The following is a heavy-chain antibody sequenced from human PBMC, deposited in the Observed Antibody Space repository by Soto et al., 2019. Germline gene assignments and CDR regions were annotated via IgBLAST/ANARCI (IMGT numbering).Heavy chain of an antibody. V-gene: IGHV3-11*01. CDR1: GFTFSDYY. CDR2: ISSSGSTI. D-gene: IGHD6-13*01. J-gene: IGHJ4*02. CDR3: ARDRMYSSSWYSY. Sequence: PGGSLRLSCAASGFTFSDYYMSWIRQAPGKGLDWVSYISSSGSTIYYADSVKGRFTVSRDNAKNSLYLQMNSLRAEDTAMYYCARDRMYSSSWYSYWGQGTPVTVS.